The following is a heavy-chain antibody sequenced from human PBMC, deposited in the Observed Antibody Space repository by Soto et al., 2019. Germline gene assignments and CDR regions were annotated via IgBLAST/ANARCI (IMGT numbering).Heavy chain of an antibody. CDR3: TSHYYYHDSSGLWPQAAY. V-gene: IGHV3-73*01. CDR1: GFTFSGSA. CDR2: IRSKANSYAT. J-gene: IGHJ4*02. D-gene: IGHD3-22*01. Sequence: GGSLRHSCAASGFTFSGSAMHWVRQASGKGLEWVGRIRSKANSYATAYAASVKGRFTISRDDSKNTAYLQMNSLKTEDTAVYSCTSHYYYHDSSGLWPQAAYWGQGTLVTVSS.